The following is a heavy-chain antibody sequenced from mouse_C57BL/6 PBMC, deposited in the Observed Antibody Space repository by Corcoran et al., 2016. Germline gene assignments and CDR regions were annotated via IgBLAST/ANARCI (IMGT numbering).Heavy chain of an antibody. Sequence: QVQLKQSGAELVRPGASVKLSCKASGYTFTDYCINWVKQRPGQGLEWIARIYPGSGNTYYNEKFKGKATLTAEKSSSTAYMQLSSLTSEDSAVYFCARKGDYDGYFDVWGTGTTVTVSS. CDR1: GYTFTDYC. J-gene: IGHJ1*03. CDR2: IYPGSGNT. V-gene: IGHV1-76*01. D-gene: IGHD2-4*01. CDR3: ARKGDYDGYFDV.